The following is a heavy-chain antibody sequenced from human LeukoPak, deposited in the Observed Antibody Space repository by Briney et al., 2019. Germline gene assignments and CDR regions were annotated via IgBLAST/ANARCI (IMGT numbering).Heavy chain of an antibody. CDR1: GFTVSSNY. D-gene: IGHD5-18*01. V-gene: IGHV3-66*01. J-gene: IGHJ4*02. Sequence: GGSLRLSCAASGFTVSSNYMSWVRQAPGKGLEWVSVIYTSGSTYYADSVKGRFTISRDNSKNTLYLQMNSLRAEDTAVYYCARALQLWSPFDYWGQGTLVTVSS. CDR2: IYTSGST. CDR3: ARALQLWSPFDY.